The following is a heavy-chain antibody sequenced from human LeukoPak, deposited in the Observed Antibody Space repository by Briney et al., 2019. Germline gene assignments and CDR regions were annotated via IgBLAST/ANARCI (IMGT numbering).Heavy chain of an antibody. V-gene: IGHV1-69*13. Sequence: ASVKVSCKASGGTFSSYAISWVRQAPGQGLEWMGGIIPILGTANYAQKFQGRVTITADESTSTAYMELSSLRSEDTAVYYCARGSYYGDYYYYGMDVWGQGTTVTVSS. J-gene: IGHJ6*02. CDR1: GGTFSSYA. CDR2: IIPILGTA. D-gene: IGHD3-3*01. CDR3: ARGSYYGDYYYYGMDV.